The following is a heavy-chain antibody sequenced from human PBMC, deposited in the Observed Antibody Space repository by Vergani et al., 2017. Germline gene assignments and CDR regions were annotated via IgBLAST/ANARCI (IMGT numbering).Heavy chain of an antibody. CDR2: IKQDGSEK. CDR1: GFTFSSYW. Sequence: EVQLVESGGGLVQPGGSLRLSCAASGFTFSSYWMSWVRQAPGKGLEWVANIKQDGSEKYYVDSVKGRFTISRDNAKNSLYLQMNSLRAEDTAVYYCAKDGTSQRYYDILTGYYLDYWGQGTMVTVSS. CDR3: AKDGTSQRYYDILTGYYLDY. J-gene: IGHJ3*01. V-gene: IGHV3-7*03. D-gene: IGHD3-9*01.